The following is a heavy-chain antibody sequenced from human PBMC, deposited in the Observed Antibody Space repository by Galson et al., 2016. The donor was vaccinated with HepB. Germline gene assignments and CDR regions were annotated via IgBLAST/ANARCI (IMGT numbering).Heavy chain of an antibody. D-gene: IGHD3-16*01. V-gene: IGHV3-7*01. CDR2: IKQDGSEK. CDR3: TREGHGGFDY. CDR1: GFTFGSYW. J-gene: IGHJ4*02. Sequence: LRLSCAASGFTFGSYWMSWIRQAPGSGREWVANIKQDGSEKGYVDSVEGRCTISRDNAKNSLYLQMNSLRVEDTGVYYCTREGHGGFDYWGQGTLVIVSS.